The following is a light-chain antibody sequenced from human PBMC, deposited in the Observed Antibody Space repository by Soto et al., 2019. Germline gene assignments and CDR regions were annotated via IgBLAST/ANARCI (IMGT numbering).Light chain of an antibody. V-gene: IGLV2-14*01. CDR1: SSDVGGYNY. CDR3: SSYTSSSTVV. Sequence: QSALTQPASVSGSPGQSITISCTGTSSDVGGYNYVSWYQQHPGKAPKFIIYDVNNRPSGVSDRFSGSKSGNTASLTISGLQAEDEADYYCSSYTSSSTVVFGGGTKVTVL. J-gene: IGLJ2*01. CDR2: DVN.